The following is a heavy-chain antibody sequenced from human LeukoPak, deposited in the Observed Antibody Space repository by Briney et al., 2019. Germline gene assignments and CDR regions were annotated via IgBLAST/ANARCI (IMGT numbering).Heavy chain of an antibody. CDR1: GFTFSGYW. CDR2: IKQDGSEK. Sequence: PGGSLRLSCAASGFTFSGYWMSWVRQAPGKGREWVANIKQDGSEKDCVDSVRSRVTISRDNAKNSLYLQMNSMRAEDTAVYYCASSSIAAGGWFDPWGQGTLVTVSS. V-gene: IGHV3-7*05. CDR3: ASSSIAAGGWFDP. J-gene: IGHJ5*02. D-gene: IGHD6-6*01.